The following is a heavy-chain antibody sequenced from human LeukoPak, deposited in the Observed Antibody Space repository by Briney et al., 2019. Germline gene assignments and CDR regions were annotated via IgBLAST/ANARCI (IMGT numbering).Heavy chain of an antibody. CDR1: GFTFTNHW. CDR2: INWNGGST. J-gene: IGHJ4*02. V-gene: IGHV3-20*04. CDR3: ARDGYYYGSGEYYFDY. Sequence: PGGSLRLSCVTSGFTFTNHWMSWVRQAPGKGLEWVSGINWNGGSTGYADSVKGRFTISRDNAKNSLYLQMNSLRAEDTALYYCARDGYYYGSGEYYFDYWGQGTLVTVSS. D-gene: IGHD3-10*01.